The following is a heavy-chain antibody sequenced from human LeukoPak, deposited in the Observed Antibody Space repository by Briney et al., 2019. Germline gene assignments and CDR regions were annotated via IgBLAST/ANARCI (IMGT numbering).Heavy chain of an antibody. CDR2: LNPDSGST. V-gene: IGHV1-2*02. Sequence: ASVKVSCKASGYTFTGYYEHWVRQAPGQGLEWMGWLNPDSGSTKSAQKFQGRVTMTRTTSISTAYMELGGLRSDDTAVYYCARVRVAVTGLYYYGLDVWGQGTTVTVSS. D-gene: IGHD6-19*01. CDR3: ARVRVAVTGLYYYGLDV. CDR1: GYTFTGYY. J-gene: IGHJ6*02.